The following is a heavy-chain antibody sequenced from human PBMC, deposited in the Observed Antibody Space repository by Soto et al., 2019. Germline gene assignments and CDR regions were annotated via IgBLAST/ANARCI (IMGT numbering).Heavy chain of an antibody. CDR3: ARAQDYGDYLNWFDL. Sequence: QVQLQQWGAGLLKPSETLSLTCAVYGGSFSDYYWSWIRQPPGTGLEWIGEINHGGSTNYNPSLKSVVSRSEDTSKNQFTLKRSSETAAYTAVYYCARAQDYGDYLNWFDLWGQGTLVTVSS. CDR1: GGSFSDYY. CDR2: INHGGST. V-gene: IGHV4-34*01. D-gene: IGHD4-17*01. J-gene: IGHJ5*02.